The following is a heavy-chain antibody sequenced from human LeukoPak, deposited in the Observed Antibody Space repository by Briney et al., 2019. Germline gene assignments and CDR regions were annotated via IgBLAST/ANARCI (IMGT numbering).Heavy chain of an antibody. CDR2: ISGSGAST. CDR1: GSTLSTSA. CDR3: TKDVGKWESLHFFDY. D-gene: IGHD1-26*01. V-gene: IGHV3-23*01. J-gene: IGHJ4*02. Sequence: GSQRLSCLTSGSTLSTSAMSWVRQAPGKGLEWISVISGSGASTYYADSVKGRFTISRDDSRNTLYLQMNSLRGDDTAVYYCTKDVGKWESLHFFDYWGQGTLVTVSS.